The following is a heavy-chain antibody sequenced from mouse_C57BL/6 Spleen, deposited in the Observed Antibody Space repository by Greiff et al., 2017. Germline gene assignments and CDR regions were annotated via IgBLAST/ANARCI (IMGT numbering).Heavy chain of an antibody. CDR2: IRNKSNNYAT. V-gene: IGHV10-1*01. CDR1: GFSFNTYA. D-gene: IGHD1-3*01. J-gene: IGHJ4*01. CDR3: VRLTFYAMDY. Sequence: EVKLVESGGGLVQPKGSLKLSCAASGFSFNTYAMNWVRQAPGKGLEWVARIRNKSNNYATYYADSVKDRFTISRDDSESMLYLQMNNLKTEDTAMYYCVRLTFYAMDYWGQGTSVTVSS.